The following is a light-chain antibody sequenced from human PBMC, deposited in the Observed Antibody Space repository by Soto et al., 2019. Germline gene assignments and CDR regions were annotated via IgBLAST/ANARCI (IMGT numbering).Light chain of an antibody. CDR3: ETWDSDTRV. V-gene: IGLV4-60*03. Sequence: ALTKSSSASASLGSSVKFTCTLNSGHSTYIIAWHQHQPGKAPRYLMKLEGSGSYNKGSGVPDRFSGSSSGADRYLTISNLQSEDEAAYYCETWDSDTRVFGGGTKLTVL. CDR1: SGHSTYI. J-gene: IGLJ2*01. CDR2: LEGSGSY.